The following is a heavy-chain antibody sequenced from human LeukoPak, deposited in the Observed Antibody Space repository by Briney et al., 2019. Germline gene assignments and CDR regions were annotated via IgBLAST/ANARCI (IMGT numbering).Heavy chain of an antibody. D-gene: IGHD2-15*01. V-gene: IGHV3-21*01. Sequence: GGSLRLSCAGSGFTFSSYSMNWVRQAPGKGLEWVSSISTSSSYIYYADSVKGRFTISRDNAKNSLYLQMNSLRAEDTAVYSCARGADGVSSNSRGWFDPWGQGTLVTVSS. J-gene: IGHJ5*02. CDR1: GFTFSSYS. CDR2: ISTSSSYI. CDR3: ARGADGVSSNSRGWFDP.